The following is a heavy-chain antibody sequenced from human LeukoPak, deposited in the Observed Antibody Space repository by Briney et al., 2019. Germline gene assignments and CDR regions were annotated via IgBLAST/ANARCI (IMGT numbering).Heavy chain of an antibody. CDR3: ARDRHRRLYDSQARDTFDI. D-gene: IGHD3-22*01. CDR2: ISSSSSTT. Sequence: GGSLRLSCAASGFTFSSYSMNWVRQAPGKGLEWVSYISSSSSTTYYADSVKGRFSISRDKAQNPLYLQMQRPRAEDTAVYYCARDRHRRLYDSQARDTFDIWGQGTMVTVSS. CDR1: GFTFSSYS. J-gene: IGHJ3*02. V-gene: IGHV3-48*01.